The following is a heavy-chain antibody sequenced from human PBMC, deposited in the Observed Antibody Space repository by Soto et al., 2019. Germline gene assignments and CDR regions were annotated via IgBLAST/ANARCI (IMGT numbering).Heavy chain of an antibody. Sequence: QVQLVESGGGVVQPGRSLRLSCAASGFTFSSYGMHWVRQAPGKGLEWVAVIWYDGSNKYYADSVKGRFTISRDNSKNTLYLQMNSLRAEDTAVYYCARVRLWFGELFEPEDAFDIWGQGTMVTVSS. D-gene: IGHD3-10*01. J-gene: IGHJ3*02. V-gene: IGHV3-33*01. CDR1: GFTFSSYG. CDR3: ARVRLWFGELFEPEDAFDI. CDR2: IWYDGSNK.